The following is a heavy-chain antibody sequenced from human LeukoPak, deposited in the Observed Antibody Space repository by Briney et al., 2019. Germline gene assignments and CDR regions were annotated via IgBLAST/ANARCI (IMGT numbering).Heavy chain of an antibody. D-gene: IGHD3-22*01. CDR2: ISYDGSNK. J-gene: IGHJ4*02. V-gene: IGHV3-30-3*01. CDR3: ARDKDGVITRYFDY. Sequence: GGSLRLSCAASEFTFSSHAMHWVRQAPGKGLEWVAVISYDGSNKYYADSVKGRFTISRDNSKNTLYLQMNSLRAEDTAVYYCARDKDGVITRYFDYWGQGTLVTVSS. CDR1: EFTFSSHA.